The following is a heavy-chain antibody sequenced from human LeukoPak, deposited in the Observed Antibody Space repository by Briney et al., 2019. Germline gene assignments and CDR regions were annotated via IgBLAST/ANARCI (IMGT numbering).Heavy chain of an antibody. D-gene: IGHD3-22*01. V-gene: IGHV3-30*18. Sequence: GGSLRLSCAASGFTFNTYAMHWVRQAPGKGLEWVAVISYDGSNKYYADSVKGRFTISRDNSKNTLYLQMNSLRAEDTAVYYCAKDLRYYYDSSGYYGPFDYWGQGTLVTVSS. J-gene: IGHJ4*02. CDR1: GFTFNTYA. CDR3: AKDLRYYYDSSGYYGPFDY. CDR2: ISYDGSNK.